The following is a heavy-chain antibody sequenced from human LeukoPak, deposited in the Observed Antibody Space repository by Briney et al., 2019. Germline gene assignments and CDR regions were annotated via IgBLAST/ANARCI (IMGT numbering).Heavy chain of an antibody. J-gene: IGHJ4*02. CDR2: ISGSGGST. CDR1: GFTFSSYA. Sequence: GGSLRLSCAASGFTFSSYAMSWVRQAPGKGLEWVSAISGSGGSTFYADSVKGRFTISRDNSKDTLYLQMNSLRAEDTAVYYCAKDTYYYDNSGYYPFDYWGQGTLVTVPS. CDR3: AKDTYYYDNSGYYPFDY. D-gene: IGHD3-22*01. V-gene: IGHV3-23*01.